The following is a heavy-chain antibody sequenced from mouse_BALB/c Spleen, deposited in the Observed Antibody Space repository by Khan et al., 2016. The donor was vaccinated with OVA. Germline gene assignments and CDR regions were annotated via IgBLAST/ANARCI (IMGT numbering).Heavy chain of an antibody. J-gene: IGHJ2*01. Sequence: QVQLKESGAELAKPGPSVKMSCKASGYTFSTYWIHWVKQRPGQGLEWIGYIIPSSGYTYYNQTFNDKATMTTNKSSSTSYMQLSSLTSEDSAVYYCARDRIDYWGQGTTLTVSS. V-gene: IGHV1-7*01. CDR1: GYTFSTYW. CDR2: IIPSSGYT. CDR3: ARDRIDY.